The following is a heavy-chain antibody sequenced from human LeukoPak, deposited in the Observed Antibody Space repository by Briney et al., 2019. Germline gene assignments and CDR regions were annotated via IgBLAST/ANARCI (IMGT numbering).Heavy chain of an antibody. D-gene: IGHD5/OR15-5a*01. CDR2: ISGSGNTT. Sequence: GGSLGLSCAASGFTFSIYAMSWVRQAPGKGLEWVSTISGSGNTTYYADSVQGRFTISRDNSKDTLYLQMNSLRAEDTALYYCAETSTIGGAGSFDYWGQGTLVTVSS. J-gene: IGHJ4*02. CDR1: GFTFSIYA. CDR3: AETSTIGGAGSFDY. V-gene: IGHV3-23*01.